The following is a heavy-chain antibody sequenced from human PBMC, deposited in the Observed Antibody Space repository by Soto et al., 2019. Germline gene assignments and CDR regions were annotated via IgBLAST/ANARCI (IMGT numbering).Heavy chain of an antibody. V-gene: IGHV3-33*01. Sequence: GGSLRLSCAASGFTFSSYAMHWVRQAPGKGLEWVAVIWYDGTNKYYVDSGKGRFTISKDNSKNTLYLQMNSLRAEDTAIYYCARDIGDQTGRWTDAFDIWGQGTMVTVSS. J-gene: IGHJ3*02. CDR3: ARDIGDQTGRWTDAFDI. CDR1: GFTFSSYA. CDR2: IWYDGTNK. D-gene: IGHD2-15*01.